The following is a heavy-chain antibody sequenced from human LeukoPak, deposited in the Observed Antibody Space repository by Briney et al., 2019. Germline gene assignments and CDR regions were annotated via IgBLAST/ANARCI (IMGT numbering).Heavy chain of an antibody. D-gene: IGHD2-2*01. V-gene: IGHV4-39*07. CDR1: GGSISSSSYY. J-gene: IGHJ4*02. CDR3: ARLLRDCSSTSCYFYFDY. CDR2: IYYSGGT. Sequence: PSETLSLTCTVSGGSISSSSYYWGWIRQPPGKGLEWIGSIYYSGGTYYNPSLKSRVTISVDTSKNQFSLKLSSVTAADTAVYYCARLLRDCSSTSCYFYFDYWGQGTLVTVSS.